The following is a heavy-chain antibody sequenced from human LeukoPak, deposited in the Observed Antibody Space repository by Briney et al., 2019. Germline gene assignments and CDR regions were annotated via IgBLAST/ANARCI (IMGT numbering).Heavy chain of an antibody. CDR2: MNPNSGNT. J-gene: IGHJ4*02. D-gene: IGHD2-15*01. V-gene: IGHV1-8*01. CDR3: ARARHCSGGSCYVGRQFDY. CDR1: GYTFTSYD. Sequence: ASVKVSCKASGYTFTSYDINWVRQATGQGLEWMGWMNPNSGNTGYAQKFQGRVTMTRNTSISTAYMELSRLRSDDTAVYYCARARHCSGGSCYVGRQFDYWGQGTLVTVSS.